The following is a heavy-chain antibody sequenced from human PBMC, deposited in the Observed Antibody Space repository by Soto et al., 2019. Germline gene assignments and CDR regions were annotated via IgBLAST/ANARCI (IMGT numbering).Heavy chain of an antibody. CDR2: IYYSGST. J-gene: IGHJ6*02. V-gene: IGHV4-39*01. Sequence: SETLSLTCTVSVGSISSSSYYWGWIRQPPGKGLEWIGSIYYSGSTYYNPSLKSRVTISVDTSKNQFSLKLSSVTAADTAVYYCARLPYYYYGMDVWGQGTTVTVSS. CDR1: VGSISSSSYY. CDR3: ARLPYYYYGMDV.